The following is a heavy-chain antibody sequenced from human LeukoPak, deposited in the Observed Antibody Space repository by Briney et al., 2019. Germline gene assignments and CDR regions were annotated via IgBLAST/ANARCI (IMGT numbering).Heavy chain of an antibody. J-gene: IGHJ4*02. CDR2: IKQDGSAK. V-gene: IGHV3-7*01. D-gene: IGHD2/OR15-2a*01. CDR3: ARERVTTTSFDY. CDR1: GFTFSSYG. Sequence: GGSLRLSCAASGFTFSSYGMHWVRQAPGKGLEWVANIKQDGSAKNYVDSVKGRFTISRDNAKNSLYLQMNNLRVEDTAVYYCARERVTTTSFDYWGQGVLVTVSS.